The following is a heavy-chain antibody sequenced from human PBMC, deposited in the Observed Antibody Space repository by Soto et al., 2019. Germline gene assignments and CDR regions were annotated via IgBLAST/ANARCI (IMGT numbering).Heavy chain of an antibody. D-gene: IGHD6-13*01. CDR1: GFTFSSYA. J-gene: IGHJ5*02. V-gene: IGHV3-23*01. CDR2: ISGSGGST. CDR3: AKEYSRSWYALGSFDP. Sequence: GGSLRLSCAASGFTFSSYAMSWVRQAPGKGLEWVSAISGSGGSTYYADSVKGRFTISRDNSKNTLYLQMNSLRAEDTAVYYCAKEYSRSWYALGSFDPWGQGTLVTVSS.